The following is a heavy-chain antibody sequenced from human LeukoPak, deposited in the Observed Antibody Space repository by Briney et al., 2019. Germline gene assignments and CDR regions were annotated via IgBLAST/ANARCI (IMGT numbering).Heavy chain of an antibody. V-gene: IGHV4-39*02. CDR1: GDSISRSTYY. Sequence: PSETLSLTCTVSGDSISRSTYYWAWIRQPPGKGLEWIGSVYYGRSPYFNPSLESRATISVDTSKNHFSLKMSSVTTADTAVYYCARSSGTGTFSYWGQGTLVTVSS. CDR2: VYYGRSP. D-gene: IGHD6-25*01. CDR3: ARSSGTGTFSY. J-gene: IGHJ4*02.